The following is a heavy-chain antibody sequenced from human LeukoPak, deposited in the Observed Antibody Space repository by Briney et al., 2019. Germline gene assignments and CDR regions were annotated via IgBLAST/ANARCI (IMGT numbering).Heavy chain of an antibody. CDR2: IWYDGSNK. J-gene: IGHJ6*02. CDR3: ARSMDYYYGMDV. CDR1: GFTFSSYG. V-gene: IGHV3-33*01. D-gene: IGHD5-24*01. Sequence: GRSLRLSCAASGFTFSSYGMHWVRQAPGKGLEWAAVIWYDGSNKYYADSVKGRFTISRDNSKNTLYLQMNSLRAEDTAVYYCARSMDYYYGMDVWGQGTTVTVSS.